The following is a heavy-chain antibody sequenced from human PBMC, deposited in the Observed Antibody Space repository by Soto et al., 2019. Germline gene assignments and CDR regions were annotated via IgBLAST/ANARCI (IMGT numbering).Heavy chain of an antibody. V-gene: IGHV3-48*02. CDR2: ISRSSTGI. CDR3: ARAVNWVLDV. D-gene: IGHD7-27*01. CDR1: GFTFSLYS. Sequence: EVQLVESGGGLVQPGGSLRLSCAASGFTFSLYSMSWVRQAPGKGLEWVSYISRSSTGIHYADSVKGRFTISRDDVTNSMHLQMNSLRDVDTAVYYCARAVNWVLDVWGQGTTVSISS. J-gene: IGHJ6*01.